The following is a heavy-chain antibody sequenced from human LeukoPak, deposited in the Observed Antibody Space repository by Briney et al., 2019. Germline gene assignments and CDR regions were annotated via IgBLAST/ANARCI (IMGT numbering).Heavy chain of an antibody. J-gene: IGHJ4*02. D-gene: IGHD3-10*01. V-gene: IGHV3-21*01. CDR3: ASRNYYGSGSPDY. CDR2: ISSSSSYI. Sequence: PGGSLRLSCAASGFTFSSYSMNWVRQASGKGLEWVSSISSSSSYIYYADSVKGRFTISRDNAKNSLYLQMNSLRAEDTAVYYCASRNYYGSGSPDYWGQGTLVTVSS. CDR1: GFTFSSYS.